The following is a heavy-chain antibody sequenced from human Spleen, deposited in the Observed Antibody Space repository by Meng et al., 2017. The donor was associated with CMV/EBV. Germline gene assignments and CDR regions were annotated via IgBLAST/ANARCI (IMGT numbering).Heavy chain of an antibody. Sequence: LCRYWVPWVRPVPGKGLGVIGILHPGDSCTRYTPSFKGQVTISADKSISTAYLQWSSLKASDTAMYYCARLLLYNYESSVYYLDYWGQGTLVTVSS. CDR2: LHPGDSCT. CDR3: ARLLLYNYESSVYYLDY. J-gene: IGHJ4*02. D-gene: IGHD3-22*01. CDR1: LCRYW. V-gene: IGHV5-51*01.